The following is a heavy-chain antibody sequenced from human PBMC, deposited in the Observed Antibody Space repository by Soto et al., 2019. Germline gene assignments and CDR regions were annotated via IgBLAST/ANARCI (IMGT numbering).Heavy chain of an antibody. Sequence: GGSLRLSCAASGFTVSSNYMSWVRQAPGKGLEWVSVIYSGGSTYYADSVKGRFTISRDNSKNTLYLQMSSLRAEDTAVYYCVKDLYDSSSWFPWGQGNLVTVSS. J-gene: IGHJ5*02. CDR2: IYSGGST. CDR1: GFTVSSNY. V-gene: IGHV3-66*01. CDR3: VKDLYDSSSWFP. D-gene: IGHD6-13*01.